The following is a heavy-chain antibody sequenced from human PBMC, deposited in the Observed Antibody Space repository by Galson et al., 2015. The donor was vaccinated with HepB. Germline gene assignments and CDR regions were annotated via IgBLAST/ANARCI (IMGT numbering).Heavy chain of an antibody. Sequence: QSGAEVKKPGESLRISCKGSGYSFTSYWISWVRQMPGKGLEWMGRIDPSDSYTNYSPSFQGHVTISADKSISTAYLQWSSLKASDTAMYYCARHTGVGATIVYYYGMDVWGQGTTVTVSS. D-gene: IGHD1-26*01. V-gene: IGHV5-10-1*01. CDR3: ARHTGVGATIVYYYGMDV. J-gene: IGHJ6*02. CDR2: IDPSDSYT. CDR1: GYSFTSYW.